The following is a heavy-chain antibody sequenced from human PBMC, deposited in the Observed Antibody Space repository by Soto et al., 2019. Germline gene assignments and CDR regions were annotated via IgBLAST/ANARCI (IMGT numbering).Heavy chain of an antibody. Sequence: PSETLSLTCTVSTDSSSFTNSYWGWIRQPPGKGLQWIGGSSYNGGTFYNPSLKGRVVISFDTPKKQSSLQVTSVTAADTAVYFCARHRIEVVWRGFDFWGQGSPVTVSS. CDR3: ARHRIEVVWRGFDF. D-gene: IGHD3-10*01. V-gene: IGHV4-39*01. CDR2: SSYNGGT. CDR1: TDSSSFTNSY. J-gene: IGHJ4*02.